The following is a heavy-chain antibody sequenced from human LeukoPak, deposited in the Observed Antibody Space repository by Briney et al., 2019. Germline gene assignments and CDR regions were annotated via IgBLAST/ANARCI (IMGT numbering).Heavy chain of an antibody. D-gene: IGHD6-25*01. Sequence: GGSLRLSCAGSGFTFSSHWMNWVRQAPGKGLEWVASIKEDGSEKHYVDSVKGRFTISRDNAKNSLYLQMTSLRADDTAVYYCATSDDAAGTSWGQGTLVTVSS. CDR2: IKEDGSEK. V-gene: IGHV3-7*01. CDR1: GFTFSSHW. J-gene: IGHJ5*02. CDR3: ATSDDAAGTS.